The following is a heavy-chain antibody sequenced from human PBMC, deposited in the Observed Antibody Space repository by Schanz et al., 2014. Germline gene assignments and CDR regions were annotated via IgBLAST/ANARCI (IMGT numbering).Heavy chain of an antibody. V-gene: IGHV3-7*01. J-gene: IGHJ4*02. CDR1: GFTFSNYW. D-gene: IGHD3-10*01. CDR2: IRQEGSEK. Sequence: EVQLVESGGGLVQPGESLRVSCAASGFTFSNYWMSWVRQAPGKGLEWVANIRQEGSEKYYVDSVKGRFTVSRDDAKXSLYLQMNSXXXXXXXXYYCARSEMDRGVIWGYWGQGTLVTVSS. CDR3: ARSEMDRGVIWGY.